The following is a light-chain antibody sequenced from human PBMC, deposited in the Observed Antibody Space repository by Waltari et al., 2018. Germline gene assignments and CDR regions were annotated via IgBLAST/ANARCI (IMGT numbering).Light chain of an antibody. CDR1: PSDIGDYTC. Sequence: QSALTQPASVSGSPGQSTPTSCTATPSDIGDYTCVSWYQQHPGKAPKLILFDVTNRPSGVSDRFSGSKSGNTASLTISALQAEDEGDYYCSSYRSTISVVFGGGTKVTVL. CDR2: DVT. J-gene: IGLJ2*01. CDR3: SSYRSTISVV. V-gene: IGLV2-14*03.